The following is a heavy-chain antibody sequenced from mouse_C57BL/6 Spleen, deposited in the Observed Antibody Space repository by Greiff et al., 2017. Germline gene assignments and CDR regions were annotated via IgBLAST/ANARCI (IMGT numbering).Heavy chain of an antibody. J-gene: IGHJ4*01. CDR1: GFTFSSYA. D-gene: IGHD2-4*01. V-gene: IGHV5-4*01. Sequence: EVKLMESGGGLVKPGGSLKLSCAASGFTFSSYAMSWVRQTPEKRLEWVATISDGGSYTYYPDNVKGRFTISRDNAKNNLYLQMSHLKSEDTAMYYCARELYYDYDKDYAMDYGGQGTSVTVSS. CDR3: ARELYYDYDKDYAMDY. CDR2: ISDGGSYT.